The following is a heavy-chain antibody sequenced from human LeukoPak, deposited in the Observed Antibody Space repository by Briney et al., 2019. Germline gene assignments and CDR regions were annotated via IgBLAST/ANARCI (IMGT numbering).Heavy chain of an antibody. CDR1: GGTFSSYA. CDR2: IIPILGIA. V-gene: IGHV1-69*04. Sequence: SVKVSCKASGGTFSSYAISWVRQAPGQGLEGMGRIIPILGIANYAQKFQGRVTITADKSTSTAYMELSSLRSEDTAVYYCARVAGYCSSTSCYYMDVWGQGTTVTVSS. J-gene: IGHJ6*03. CDR3: ARVAGYCSSTSCYYMDV. D-gene: IGHD2-2*03.